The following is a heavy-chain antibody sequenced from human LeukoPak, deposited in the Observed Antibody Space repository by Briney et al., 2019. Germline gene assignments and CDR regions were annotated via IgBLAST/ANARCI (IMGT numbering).Heavy chain of an antibody. CDR3: AKDRNAWPTNFDS. V-gene: IGHV4-59*11. Sequence: PSETLSLTCAVSGGSISGHYWSWIRQPPGKGLEWIGYVYYSGKTYYSSSLRSRVTISVDTSKNHFSLKLTSVTAADTAIYYCAKDRNAWPTNFDSWGQGTLVTVSA. CDR1: GGSISGHY. D-gene: IGHD5-24*01. J-gene: IGHJ4*02. CDR2: VYYSGKT.